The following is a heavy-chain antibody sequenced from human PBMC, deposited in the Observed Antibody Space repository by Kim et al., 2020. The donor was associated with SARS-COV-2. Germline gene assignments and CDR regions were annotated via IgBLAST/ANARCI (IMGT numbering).Heavy chain of an antibody. V-gene: IGHV4-34*01. J-gene: IGHJ6*02. D-gene: IGHD2-2*01. Sequence: SETLSLTCAVYGGSFSGYYWSWIRQPPGKGLEWIGEINHSGSTNYNPSLKSRVTISVDTSKNQFSLKLSSVTAADTAVYYCASALAGYQLPVETYYYYYGMDVWGQGTTVTVSS. CDR1: GGSFSGYY. CDR2: INHSGST. CDR3: ASALAGYQLPVETYYYYYGMDV.